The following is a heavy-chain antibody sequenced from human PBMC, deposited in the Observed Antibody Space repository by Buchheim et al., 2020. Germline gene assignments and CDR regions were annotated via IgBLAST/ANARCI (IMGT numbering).Heavy chain of an antibody. J-gene: IGHJ5*02. CDR2: TSYDGSDK. CDR1: GFTFSSYG. V-gene: IGHV3-30*18. D-gene: IGHD3-22*01. CDR3: AKSADSVVVITTYWFDP. Sequence: QVQLVESGGGVVQPGRSLRLSCAASGFTFSSYGMHWVRQAPGKGLEWVAVTSYDGSDKYYADSVKGRFTVSRDNSKNTLYLQMNSLRAEDTAVHYCAKSADSVVVITTYWFDPWGQGTL.